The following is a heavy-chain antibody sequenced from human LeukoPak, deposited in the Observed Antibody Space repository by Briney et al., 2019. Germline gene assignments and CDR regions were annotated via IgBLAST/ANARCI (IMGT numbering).Heavy chain of an antibody. CDR1: GGSISNYY. CDR3: ARHTLISSAGFDY. D-gene: IGHD6-13*01. CDR2: VYSTGST. J-gene: IGHJ4*02. V-gene: IGHV4-59*08. Sequence: SETLSLTCTVSGGSISNYYWSWLRQPPGKGLEWIGYVYSTGSTKYNPSLKSRVTISVDTSKNQFSLSLSSVTAADTAVYYCARHTLISSAGFDYWGQGTLLTVSS.